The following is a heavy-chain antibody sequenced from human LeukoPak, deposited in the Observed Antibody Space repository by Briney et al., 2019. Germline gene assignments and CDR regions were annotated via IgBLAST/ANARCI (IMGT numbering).Heavy chain of an antibody. CDR1: GGSISSSSYY. D-gene: IGHD3-22*01. CDR3: AYSAAPTFYDTSGSDTFDV. CDR2: IYYSGST. V-gene: IGHV4-39*01. J-gene: IGHJ3*01. Sequence: SETLSLTCTVSGGSISSSSYYWGWIRQPPGKGLEWIGSIYYSGSTYYNPSLKSRVTISVDTSKNQFSLKLSSVTAADTAVYYCAYSAAPTFYDTSGSDTFDVWGLGTMVTVSS.